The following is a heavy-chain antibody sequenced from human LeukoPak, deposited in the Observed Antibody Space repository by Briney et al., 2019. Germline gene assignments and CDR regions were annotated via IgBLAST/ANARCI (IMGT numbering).Heavy chain of an antibody. CDR2: LTYDGSDK. V-gene: IGHV3-30-3*01. D-gene: IGHD3-10*01. CDR1: GFTFRNYA. Sequence: GRSLRLSCAASGFTFRNYAMHWVRQAPGKGREWVATLTYDGSDKDYANSVKGRFTISRDNSKNTLYLQMNGLRAEDTAVYFCARDLAESYLFDYWGQGTLVTVSS. CDR3: ARDLAESYLFDY. J-gene: IGHJ4*02.